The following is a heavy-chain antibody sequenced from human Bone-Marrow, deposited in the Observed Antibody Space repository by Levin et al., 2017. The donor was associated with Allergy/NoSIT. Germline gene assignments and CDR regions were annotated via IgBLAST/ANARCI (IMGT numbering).Heavy chain of an antibody. CDR3: ARVSNDAFDI. J-gene: IGHJ3*02. CDR2: LYYSVNT. V-gene: IGHV4-61*01. CDR1: GDSVNNHNHY. Sequence: GSLRLSCTVSGDSVNNHNHYWSWIRQPPGKGLEWVGYLYYSVNTNYNPSLESRVTISVDTSKNQFSLNLSSVTAADTAVYFCARVSNDAFDIWGQGTMVTVSS.